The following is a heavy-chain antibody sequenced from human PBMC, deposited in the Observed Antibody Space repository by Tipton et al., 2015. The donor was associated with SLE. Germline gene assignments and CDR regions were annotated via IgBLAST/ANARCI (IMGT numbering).Heavy chain of an antibody. Sequence: TLSLTCTVSGYSISRGYYWGWTRQPPGKGLEWIGSIHHSGGTYYNPSRKSRVTISVDTSKNQFSLKLSSVTAADTAVYYCARDPPGMIVPAAIADACDNWGEGTMVPGSS. CDR2: IHHSGGT. J-gene: IGHJ3*02. V-gene: IGHV4-38-2*02. CDR3: ARDPPGMIVPAAIADACDN. CDR1: GYSISRGYY. D-gene: IGHD2-2*01.